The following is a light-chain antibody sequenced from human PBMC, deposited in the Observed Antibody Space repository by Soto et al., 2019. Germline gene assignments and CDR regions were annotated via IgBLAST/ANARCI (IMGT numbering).Light chain of an antibody. V-gene: IGKV1-39*01. J-gene: IGKJ1*01. Sequence: DIQVTQSPSSLSASLGHRVTITCRPSQSIENFLNRYQEKPGKAPNLLIYVASNLQSGVPSRFSGSGSGTDFTLTISSVQPEDIATYYCQESYSTSFGQGTKVDIK. CDR2: VAS. CDR1: QSIENF. CDR3: QESYSTS.